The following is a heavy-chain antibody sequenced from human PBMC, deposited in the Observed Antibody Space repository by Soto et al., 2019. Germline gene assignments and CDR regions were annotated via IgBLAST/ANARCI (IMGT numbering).Heavy chain of an antibody. V-gene: IGHV3-30*03. CDR1: GFTFSSYG. Sequence: PGGSLRLSCAASGFTFSSYGMHWVRQAPCKGLEWVAVISYDGSNKYYADSVKGRFTISRDNSKNTLYLQMNSLRAEDTAVYYCTKNEARIEDIVVEQAEESYYFDYLGQRTLVTVSS. CDR2: ISYDGSNK. CDR3: TKNEARIEDIVVEQAEESYYFDY. D-gene: IGHD2-2*01. J-gene: IGHJ4*02.